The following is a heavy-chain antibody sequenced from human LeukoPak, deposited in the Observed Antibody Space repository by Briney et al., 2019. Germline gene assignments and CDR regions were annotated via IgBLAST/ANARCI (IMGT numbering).Heavy chain of an antibody. CDR3: SVMHRYYDGSGSWVQ. CDR2: ISTNGGST. Sequence: PGGSLRLSCEASVFTFSSYAMSWVRQAPGKGLEWVSGISTNGGSTSYADSVKGRLTISRDNPRNMLYMEMSSLRAEDTAGDYCSVMHRYYDGSGSWVQWGQGTLVTVSS. D-gene: IGHD3-22*01. J-gene: IGHJ4*02. V-gene: IGHV3-23*01. CDR1: VFTFSSYA.